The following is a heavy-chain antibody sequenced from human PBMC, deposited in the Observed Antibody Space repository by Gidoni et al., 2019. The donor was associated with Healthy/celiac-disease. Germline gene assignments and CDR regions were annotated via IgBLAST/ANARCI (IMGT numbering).Heavy chain of an antibody. J-gene: IGHJ3*02. D-gene: IGHD6-19*01. CDR2: ISGSGGST. Sequence: EVQLLESGGGLVQPGGSLRLSCAASGFTFSSYAMRWVRQAPGKGLEWVSAISGSGGSTYYADSVKGRFTISRDNAKNTLYLQMNSLRAEDTAVYYCAKVGIAVAGTYDAFDIWGQGTMVTVSS. CDR1: GFTFSSYA. V-gene: IGHV3-23*01. CDR3: AKVGIAVAGTYDAFDI.